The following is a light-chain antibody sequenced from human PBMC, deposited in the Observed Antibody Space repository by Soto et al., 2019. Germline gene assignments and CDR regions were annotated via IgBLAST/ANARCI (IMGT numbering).Light chain of an antibody. Sequence: DIQMTQSPSTLSASVGDRVSITCRANQSISSWLAWYQQKPGKAPKLLISEGSSLQSGVPSRFSGSGSGAEFTLTISSLQPDDLATYYCQQYNSSPPTFAGGTKVEIK. CDR2: EGS. J-gene: IGKJ4*01. CDR3: QQYNSSPPT. CDR1: QSISSW. V-gene: IGKV1-5*01.